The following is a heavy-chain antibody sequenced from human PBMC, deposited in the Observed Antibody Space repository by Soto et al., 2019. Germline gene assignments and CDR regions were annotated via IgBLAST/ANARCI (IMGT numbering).Heavy chain of an antibody. D-gene: IGHD1-7*01. V-gene: IGHV3-9*01. Sequence: HPGGSLRLSCAASGFTFDDYAMHWVRQAPGKGLEWVSGISWNSGSIGYADSVKGRFTISRDNAKNSLYLQMNSLRAEDTALYYCAKDRTPYIGPPDYWGLGTLVTVSS. CDR3: AKDRTPYIGPPDY. CDR1: GFTFDDYA. CDR2: ISWNSGSI. J-gene: IGHJ4*02.